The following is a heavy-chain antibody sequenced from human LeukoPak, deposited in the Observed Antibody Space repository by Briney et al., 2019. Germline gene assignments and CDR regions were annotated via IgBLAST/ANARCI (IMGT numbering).Heavy chain of an antibody. CDR3: ARVYYTRFDP. V-gene: IGHV4-4*07. CDR2: MYTTGTT. D-gene: IGHD3-3*01. CDR1: GGSISSYY. J-gene: IGHJ5*02. Sequence: SETLSLTCTVSGGSISSYYWSWLRQPAGKGLEWIGHMYTTGTTNYNPSLKSRVTMSVDTSKNQFSLKLKSVTAADTAVYYCARVYYTRFDPWGQGTLVTVSS.